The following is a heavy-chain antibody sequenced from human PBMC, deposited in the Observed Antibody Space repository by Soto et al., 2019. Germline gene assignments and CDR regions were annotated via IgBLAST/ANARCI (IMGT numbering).Heavy chain of an antibody. J-gene: IGHJ4*02. CDR1: GGSISSSNW. D-gene: IGHD6-13*01. CDR3: ALLAAAAPKVDY. CDR2: IYHSGST. Sequence: QVQLQESGPGLVNPSGTLSLTCAVSGGSISSSNWWSWVRQPPGKGLEWIGEIYHSGSTNYNPSLKSRVNISVDKSKNQFSLKLSSVTAADTAVYYCALLAAAAPKVDYWGQGTLVTVSS. V-gene: IGHV4-4*02.